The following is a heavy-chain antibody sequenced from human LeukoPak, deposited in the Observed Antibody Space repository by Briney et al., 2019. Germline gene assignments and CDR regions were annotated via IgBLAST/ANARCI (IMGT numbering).Heavy chain of an antibody. CDR2: IIPVFGTT. CDR1: EGTFSNYA. CDR3: ASLKNFDYFDY. V-gene: IGHV1-69*01. Sequence: SVKASCKASEGTFSNYAISWVRQAPGQGLEWMGGIIPVFGTTNYAQKFQGRVTITAAESTSTAYMELSSLRSEDTAVYYCASLKNFDYFDYWGQGTLVTVSS. J-gene: IGHJ4*02.